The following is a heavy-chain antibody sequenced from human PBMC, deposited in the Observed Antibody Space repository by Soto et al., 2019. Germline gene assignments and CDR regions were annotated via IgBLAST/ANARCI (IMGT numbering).Heavy chain of an antibody. J-gene: IGHJ3*02. D-gene: IGHD3-22*01. Sequence: PGESLKISCKGSGYSFTSYWISWARQMPGKGLEWMGRIDPSDSYTNYSPSFQGHVTISADKSISTAYLQWSSLKASDTAMYYCARPPNYYDSSGYYYAGAFDIWGQGTMVT. V-gene: IGHV5-10-1*01. CDR2: IDPSDSYT. CDR1: GYSFTSYW. CDR3: ARPPNYYDSSGYYYAGAFDI.